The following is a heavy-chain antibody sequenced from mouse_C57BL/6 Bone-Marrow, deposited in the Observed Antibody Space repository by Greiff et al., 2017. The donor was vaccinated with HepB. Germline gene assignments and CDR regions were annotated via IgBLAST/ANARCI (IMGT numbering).Heavy chain of an antibody. CDR2: IDPSDSYT. J-gene: IGHJ2*01. V-gene: IGHV1-50*01. CDR1: GYTFTSYW. CDR3: ASGPFDY. Sequence: QVQLQQPGAELVKPGASVKLSCKASGYTFTSYWMQWVNQRPGQGLEWIGEIDPSDSYTNYNQKFKGKATLTVDTSSSTAYMQLSSLTSEDSAVYYCASGPFDYWGQGTTLTVSS.